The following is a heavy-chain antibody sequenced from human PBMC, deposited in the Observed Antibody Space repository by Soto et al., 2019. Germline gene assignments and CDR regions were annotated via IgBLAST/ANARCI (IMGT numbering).Heavy chain of an antibody. D-gene: IGHD2-15*01. CDR2: ISGSGGST. V-gene: IGHV3-23*01. J-gene: IGHJ1*01. CDR1: GFTFSNYG. CDR3: AKDSPVGVPLLRDLHD. Sequence: PGGSLRLSCAPSGFTFSNYGIGWVRQAPGKGLEWVSVISGSGGSTYYADSVKGRFTLSRDNSKNTVYLQMNSLRAEDTAVYYCAKDSPVGVPLLRDLHDWGQGTLVTVSS.